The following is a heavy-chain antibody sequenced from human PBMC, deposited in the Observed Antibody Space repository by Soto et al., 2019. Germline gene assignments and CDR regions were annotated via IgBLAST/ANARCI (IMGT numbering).Heavy chain of an antibody. D-gene: IGHD5-18*01. CDR1: GFTFSDYY. CDR2: ISSSGSTI. CDR3: ARHSYGGNDAFDI. V-gene: IGHV3-11*01. J-gene: IGHJ3*02. Sequence: GGSLRLSCAASGFTFSDYYMSWIRQAPGKGLEWVSYISSSGSTIYYADSVKGRFTISRDNAKNSLYLQMNRLRAEDTAVYYCARHSYGGNDAFDIWGQGTMVTVSS.